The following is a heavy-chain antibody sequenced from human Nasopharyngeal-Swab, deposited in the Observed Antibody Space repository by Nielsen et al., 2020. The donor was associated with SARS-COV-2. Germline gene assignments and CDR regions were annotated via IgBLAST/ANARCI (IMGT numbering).Heavy chain of an antibody. CDR2: IIPSGGNT. J-gene: IGHJ4*02. V-gene: IGHV1-46*01. CDR1: GYTFTAYN. Sequence: ALVKVSCKASGYTFTAYNLHWVRQAPGQGLEWMGIIIPSGGNTNYAQKFRDRVSMTRDTSTSTVYMEVSSLKSEDTAVYYCARVDTVTGTRAFDYWGQGSQVTVFS. D-gene: IGHD6-19*01. CDR3: ARVDTVTGTRAFDY.